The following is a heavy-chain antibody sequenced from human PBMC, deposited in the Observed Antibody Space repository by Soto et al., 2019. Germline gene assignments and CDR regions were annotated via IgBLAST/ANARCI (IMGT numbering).Heavy chain of an antibody. CDR1: GFTFSSYA. CDR2: ISYDGSNK. J-gene: IGHJ2*01. Sequence: QVQLVESGGGVVQPGRSLRLSCAASGFTFSSYAMHWVRQAPGKGLEWVAVISYDGSNKYYADSVKGRFTISRDNSKNTLYLQMNSLRAEDTAVYYCARADRVSEWLAIGGFDLWGRGTLVTVSS. D-gene: IGHD6-19*01. CDR3: ARADRVSEWLAIGGFDL. V-gene: IGHV3-30-3*01.